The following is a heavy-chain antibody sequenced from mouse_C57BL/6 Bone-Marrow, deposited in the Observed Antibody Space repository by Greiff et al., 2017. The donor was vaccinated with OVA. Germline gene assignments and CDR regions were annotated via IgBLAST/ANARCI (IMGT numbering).Heavy chain of an antibody. CDR1: GYSITSGYY. D-gene: IGHD4-1*01. Sequence: EVKLVESGTGLVKPSQSLSLTCSVTGYSITSGYYWNWIRQFPGNKLEWMGYISYDGSNNYNPSLKNRISITRDTSKNQFFLKLNSVTTEDTATYYCANWGYYFDYWGQGTTLTVSS. V-gene: IGHV3-6*01. CDR2: ISYDGSN. CDR3: ANWGYYFDY. J-gene: IGHJ2*01.